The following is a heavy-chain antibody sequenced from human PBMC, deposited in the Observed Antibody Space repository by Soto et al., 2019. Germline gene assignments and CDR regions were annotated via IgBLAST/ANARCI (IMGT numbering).Heavy chain of an antibody. Sequence: GGSLRLSCAASGFTFSSYGMHGVRQAPGKGLEWVAVIWYDGSNKYYADSVKGRFTISRDNSKNTLYLQMNSLRAEDTAVYYCARGGSSWVQYYYYMDVWGKGTTVTVSS. CDR3: ARGGSSWVQYYYYMDV. CDR1: GFTFSSYG. V-gene: IGHV3-33*01. J-gene: IGHJ6*03. CDR2: IWYDGSNK. D-gene: IGHD6-13*01.